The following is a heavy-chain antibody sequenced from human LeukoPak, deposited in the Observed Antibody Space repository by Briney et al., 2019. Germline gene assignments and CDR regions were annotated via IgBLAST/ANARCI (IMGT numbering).Heavy chain of an antibody. D-gene: IGHD6-6*01. CDR3: ARDLASLQYSSSLMGY. Sequence: ASVKVSCKASGYTFTSYYMHWVRQPPGQGLEWMGIINPSGGSTSYAQKFQGRVTMTRDMSTSTVYMELSSLRSEDTAVYYCARDLASLQYSSSLMGYWGQGTLVTVSS. V-gene: IGHV1-46*03. J-gene: IGHJ4*02. CDR2: INPSGGST. CDR1: GYTFTSYY.